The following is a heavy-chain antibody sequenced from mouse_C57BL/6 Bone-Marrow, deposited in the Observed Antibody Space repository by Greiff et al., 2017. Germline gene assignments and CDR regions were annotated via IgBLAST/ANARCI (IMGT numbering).Heavy chain of an antibody. Sequence: VQLQQSGAELVRPGASVKLSCTASGFNIKDDYMHWVKQRPEQGLEWIGWIDPENGDTEYASKFQGKATITADKSSNTAYLQLSSLTSEDTAVYYCTTDYCDSHWYCDVWGTGTTVTVSS. D-gene: IGHD1-1*01. CDR1: GFNIKDDY. CDR2: IDPENGDT. CDR3: TTDYCDSHWYCDV. J-gene: IGHJ1*03. V-gene: IGHV14-4*01.